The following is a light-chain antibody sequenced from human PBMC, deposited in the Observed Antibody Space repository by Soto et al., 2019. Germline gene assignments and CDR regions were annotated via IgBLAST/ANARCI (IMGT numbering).Light chain of an antibody. J-gene: IGKJ5*01. V-gene: IGKV3-11*01. Sequence: ILLTQSPDTLSFSPGEKATLSCLASQSVSSYLAWYQQKPGQAPRLLIYDASNRATGISARFSGSGSGTDFTLTISSLEPEDFAVYYCQQRSKWPPEVTFGQGTRLE. CDR3: QQRSKWPPEVT. CDR1: QSVSSY. CDR2: DAS.